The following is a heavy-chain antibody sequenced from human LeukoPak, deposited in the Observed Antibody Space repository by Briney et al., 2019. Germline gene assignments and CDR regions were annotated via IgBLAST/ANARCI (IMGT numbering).Heavy chain of an antibody. CDR2: MNPNSGNT. Sequence: ASVKVSCKASGYTFTSYDINWVRQATGQGLEWMGWMNPNSGNTGYARKFQGRVTMTRNTSISTAYMELSSLRSEDTAVYYCARDRTIFGVVMIDYWGQGTLVTVSS. J-gene: IGHJ4*02. CDR1: GYTFTSYD. V-gene: IGHV1-8*01. CDR3: ARDRTIFGVVMIDY. D-gene: IGHD3-3*01.